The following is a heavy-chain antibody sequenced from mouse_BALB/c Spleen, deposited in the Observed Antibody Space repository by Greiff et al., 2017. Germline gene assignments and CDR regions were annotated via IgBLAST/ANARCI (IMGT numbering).Heavy chain of an antibody. CDR2: INPSTGYT. D-gene: IGHD2-4*01. V-gene: IGHV1-7*01. J-gene: IGHJ2*01. CDR3: ARRGDYDGYYFDY. CDR1: GYTFTSYW. Sequence: VQLQQSGAELAKPGASVKMSCKASGYTFTSYWMHWVKQRPGQGLEWIGYINPSTGYTEYNQKFKDKATLTADKSSSTAYMQLSSLTSEDSAVYYCARRGDYDGYYFDYWGQGTTLTVSS.